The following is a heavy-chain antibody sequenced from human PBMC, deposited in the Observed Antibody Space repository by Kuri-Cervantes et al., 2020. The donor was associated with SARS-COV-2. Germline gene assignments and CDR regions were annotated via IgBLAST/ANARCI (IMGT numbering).Heavy chain of an antibody. D-gene: IGHD2-2*02. CDR1: GYTFTGYY. J-gene: IGHJ4*02. Sequence: ASVKVSCKASGYTFTGYYMHWVRQAPGQGLEWMGWINPNSGDTNYAQKFQGRVTMTRDTSISTAYMELSRLRSDDTAVYYCAIGGLDCSSTSCYSGYFDYWGQGTLVTVSS. CDR3: AIGGLDCSSTSCYSGYFDY. V-gene: IGHV1-2*02. CDR2: INPNSGDT.